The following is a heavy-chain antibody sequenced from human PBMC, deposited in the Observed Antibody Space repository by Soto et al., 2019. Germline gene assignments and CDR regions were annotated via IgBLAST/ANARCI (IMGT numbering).Heavy chain of an antibody. D-gene: IGHD4-17*01. V-gene: IGHV3-23*01. Sequence: PGGSLRLSCAASGFTFSSYAMSGVRQAPGKGLEWVSAISGSGGSTYYADSVKGRFTISRDNSKNTLYLQMNSLRAEDTAVYYCAKANHPDYGWPFDYWGQGTLVTVSS. CDR1: GFTFSSYA. CDR3: AKANHPDYGWPFDY. CDR2: ISGSGGST. J-gene: IGHJ4*02.